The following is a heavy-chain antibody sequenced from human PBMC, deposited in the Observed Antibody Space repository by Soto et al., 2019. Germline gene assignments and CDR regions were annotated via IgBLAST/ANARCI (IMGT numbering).Heavy chain of an antibody. CDR1: GGSISSSSYY. Sequence: SEALSLPCPVSGGSISSSSYYWGWIRQPPGKGLEWIGSIYYSGSTYYNPSLKSRVTISVDTSKNQFSLKLSSVTAADTAVYYCARPQSIAAPNEGWFDPWGQGTLVTVSS. CDR2: IYYSGST. CDR3: ARPQSIAAPNEGWFDP. D-gene: IGHD6-6*01. V-gene: IGHV4-39*01. J-gene: IGHJ5*02.